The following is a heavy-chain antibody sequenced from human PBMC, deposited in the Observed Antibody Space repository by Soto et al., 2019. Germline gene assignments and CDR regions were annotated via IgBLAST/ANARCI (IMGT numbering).Heavy chain of an antibody. CDR1: GGSISSYY. J-gene: IGHJ4*02. CDR2: IYYSGST. V-gene: IGHV4-59*08. CDR3: ASLDCSGGSCYSRVFDY. Sequence: QVQLQESGPGLVKPSETLSLTCTVSGGSISSYYWSWIRQPPGKGLEWIGYIYYSGSTNYNPSLKSRVTISVDTSKNQFSLKLSSVTAADTAVYYCASLDCSGGSCYSRVFDYWGQGTLVTVSS. D-gene: IGHD2-15*01.